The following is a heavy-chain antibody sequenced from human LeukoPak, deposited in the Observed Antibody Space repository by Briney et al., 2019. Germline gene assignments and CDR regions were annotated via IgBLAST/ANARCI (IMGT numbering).Heavy chain of an antibody. V-gene: IGHV3-30*02. D-gene: IGHD1-26*01. CDR3: AKARYSGSPALDF. CDR1: GFTFSSNG. J-gene: IGHJ4*02. Sequence: GGSLRLSCAASGFTFSSNGMHWVRQTPGKGLDWVAFTRYDESKTFYGDSARGRFTISRDNSKNTLYLQMNSLTTDDSAVYYCAKARYSGSPALDFWGQGTLVTVSS. CDR2: TRYDESKT.